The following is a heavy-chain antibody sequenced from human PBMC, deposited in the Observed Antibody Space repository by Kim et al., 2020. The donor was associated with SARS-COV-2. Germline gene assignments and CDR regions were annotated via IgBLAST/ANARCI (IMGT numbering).Heavy chain of an antibody. CDR3: ARWSGGYSSGLPFDY. CDR1: GGSFSGYY. D-gene: IGHD5-18*01. V-gene: IGHV4-34*12. Sequence: SETLSLTCAVYGGSFSGYYWSWIRQPPGKGLEWIGEIIHSGDTNYNPSLKSRATVSVDTSTNQVSLKLTSMTDADTAVYYCARWSGGYSSGLPFDYWGQGTLVTVSS. CDR2: IIHSGDT. J-gene: IGHJ4*02.